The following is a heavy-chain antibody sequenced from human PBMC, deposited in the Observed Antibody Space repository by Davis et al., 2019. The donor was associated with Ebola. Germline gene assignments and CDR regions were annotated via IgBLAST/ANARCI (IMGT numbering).Heavy chain of an antibody. CDR2: IRSKANSYAT. CDR3: TSLEYSNSPGNGYYMDV. CDR1: GFTFSGSA. V-gene: IGHV3-73*01. J-gene: IGHJ6*03. D-gene: IGHD6-6*01. Sequence: PGGSLRLSCAASGFTFSGSAMHWVRQASGKGLEWVGRIRSKANSYATAYAVSVKGRFTISRDDSRNAAYLQMNSLKTEDTAVYYCTSLEYSNSPGNGYYMDVWGKGTTVTVSS.